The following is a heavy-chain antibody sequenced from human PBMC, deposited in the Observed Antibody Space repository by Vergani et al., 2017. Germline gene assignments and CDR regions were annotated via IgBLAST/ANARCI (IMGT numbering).Heavy chain of an antibody. V-gene: IGHV1-8*02. CDR3: ARAPFRITAAEDYAFDV. CDR1: GYTLNTYD. J-gene: IGHJ3*01. CDR2: MNPNSGNT. D-gene: IGHD6-13*01. Sequence: QVQLVQSGAEVKEPGGSVQVSCKASGYTLNTYDINWVRQAAGQGLEWMGWMNPNSGNTGYAQKFQGRVTMTSNTSIGTAYMELSGLTSDDTAVYYCARAPFRITAAEDYAFDVWGQGTLVTVSS.